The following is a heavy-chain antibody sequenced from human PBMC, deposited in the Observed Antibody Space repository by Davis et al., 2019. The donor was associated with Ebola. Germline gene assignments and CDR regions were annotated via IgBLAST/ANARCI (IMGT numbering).Heavy chain of an antibody. CDR1: GFTFTSSA. CDR2: IVVGSGNT. CDR3: AKVLQATNILATTYYYYALDV. V-gene: IGHV1-58*02. J-gene: IGHJ6*02. D-gene: IGHD5-12*01. Sequence: SVKVSCKASGFTFTSSAMQWVRQARGQRLEWIGWIVVGSGNTNYAQKFQGRVTITRDMSTTTSYLDLSNLRSEDTAVYYCAKVLQATNILATTYYYYALDVWGQGTTVTVS.